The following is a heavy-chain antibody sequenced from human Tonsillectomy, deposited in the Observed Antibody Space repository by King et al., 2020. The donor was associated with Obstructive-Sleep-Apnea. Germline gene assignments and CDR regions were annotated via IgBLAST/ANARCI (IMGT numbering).Heavy chain of an antibody. CDR1: GFTFSSYD. CDR3: ARDAVAGTGGYFDY. Sequence: VQLVESGGGLVQPGGSLRLSCAASGFTFSSYDMHWVRQATGKVLEWVSAIGTAGDTYYPGSVKGRFTISREKAKNSLYLQMNSLSAGDTAVYYCARDAVAGTGGYFDYWGQGTLVTVSS. D-gene: IGHD6-19*01. J-gene: IGHJ4*02. CDR2: IGTAGDT. V-gene: IGHV3-13*04.